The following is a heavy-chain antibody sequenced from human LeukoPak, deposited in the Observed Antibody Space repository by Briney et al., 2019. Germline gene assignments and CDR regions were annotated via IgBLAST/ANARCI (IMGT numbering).Heavy chain of an antibody. J-gene: IGHJ3*02. CDR1: GFSFTNAW. V-gene: IGHV3-15*01. D-gene: IGHD1-1*01. CDR3: TEYNPKNAFRI. CDR2: IRNQRDGGTT. Sequence: PGGSLRLSCVASGFSFTNAWMGWVRQAPGKGLEWVGRIRNQRDGGTTDYAAPVRGRFSISRDDSKDTLYLQMDSLKLEDTAVYYCTEYNPKNAFRIWGQGTMVTVSS.